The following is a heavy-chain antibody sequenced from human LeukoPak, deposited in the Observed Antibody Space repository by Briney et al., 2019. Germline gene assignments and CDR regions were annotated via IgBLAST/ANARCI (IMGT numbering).Heavy chain of an antibody. CDR2: IIPSAGRT. V-gene: IGHV1-46*01. CDR1: GYTFTSYY. J-gene: IGHJ4*01. Sequence: ASVRVSCKASGYTFTSYYIHWVRQAPGQGLEWMGIIIPSAGRTNYAQKFRGRVSMTTDMSTSTVYMELSSLRSEDTAVYYCAREYSGGNFDYWGQGTLVTVSS. CDR3: AREYSGGNFDY. D-gene: IGHD2-15*01.